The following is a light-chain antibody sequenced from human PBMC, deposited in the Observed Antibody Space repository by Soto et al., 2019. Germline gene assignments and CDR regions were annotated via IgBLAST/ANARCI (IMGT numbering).Light chain of an antibody. V-gene: IGLV2-23*01. CDR2: EDN. Sequence: QSVLTQPASVSGSPGQSITISCTGTSSDVGSYNLVSWYQQHPGKAPKLMIYEDNKRPSGVSNRFSGSKSGNTASLTISGLQADDESYYYCCSYAAGTSVVFGGGTKVTVL. CDR1: SSDVGSYNL. CDR3: CSYAAGTSVV. J-gene: IGLJ2*01.